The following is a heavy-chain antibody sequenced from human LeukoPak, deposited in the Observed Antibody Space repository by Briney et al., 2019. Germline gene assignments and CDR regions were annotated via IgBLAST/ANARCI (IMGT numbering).Heavy chain of an antibody. J-gene: IGHJ6*02. D-gene: IGHD3-22*01. V-gene: IGHV4-31*11. CDR2: IYYSGST. Sequence: PSETLSLTCAVYGGSFSGYYWSWIRQHPGKGLEWIGYIYYSGSTYYNPSLKSRVTISVDTSKNRFSLKLSSVTAADTAVYYCATSTYYYDSSGPPLYYYYGMDVWGQGTTVTVSS. CDR1: GGSFSGYY. CDR3: ATSTYYYDSSGPPLYYYYGMDV.